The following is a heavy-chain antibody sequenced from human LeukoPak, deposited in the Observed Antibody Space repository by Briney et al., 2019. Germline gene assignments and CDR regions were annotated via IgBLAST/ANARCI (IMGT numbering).Heavy chain of an antibody. D-gene: IGHD6-13*01. CDR1: GGSVGTYY. J-gene: IGHJ4*02. Sequence: SRTLSLSCTVSGGSVGTYYWSWSRQSPGKGLEWIGYIYYGGSANYNPSLKSRATISIDRSKTQYSLKLRSLTAADTAVYYCARHGSSYSFDYWGQGTLVTVS. V-gene: IGHV4-59*08. CDR3: ARHGSSYSFDY. CDR2: IYYGGSA.